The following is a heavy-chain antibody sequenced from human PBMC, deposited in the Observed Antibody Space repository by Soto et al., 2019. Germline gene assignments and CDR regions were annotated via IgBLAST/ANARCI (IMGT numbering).Heavy chain of an antibody. J-gene: IGHJ5*01. Sequence: GGSLRLSCAVSGFTFSHYGMNWVRQAPGKGLEWVCFISISGGSTFCTDSVKGRFTISRDNPKNTVVLQMTSLSAEDTAVYYCAKGLTSSGCFDSWGQGTLVTVSS. V-gene: IGHV3-23*01. CDR1: GFTFSHYG. CDR2: ISISGGST. CDR3: AKGLTSSGCFDS. D-gene: IGHD3-10*01.